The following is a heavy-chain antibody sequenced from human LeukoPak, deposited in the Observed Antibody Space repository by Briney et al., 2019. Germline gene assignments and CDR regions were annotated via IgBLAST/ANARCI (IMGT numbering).Heavy chain of an antibody. J-gene: IGHJ3*02. CDR2: ISAYNGNT. D-gene: IGHD2-21*02. Sequence: ASVKVSCKASGYTFTSYGISWVRQAPGQGLEWMGWISAYNGNTNYAQKLQGRATMTTDTSTNTAYMELRSVRSDDTAVYYCARGGHIVVVTAMDYDAFDIWGQGTMVTVSS. CDR1: GYTFTSYG. CDR3: ARGGHIVVVTAMDYDAFDI. V-gene: IGHV1-18*01.